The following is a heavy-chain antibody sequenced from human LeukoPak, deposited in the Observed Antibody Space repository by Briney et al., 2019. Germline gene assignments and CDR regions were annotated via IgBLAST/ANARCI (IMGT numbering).Heavy chain of an antibody. CDR2: INPNSGGT. J-gene: IGHJ4*02. Sequence: ASVKVSCKASGYTFTGYYMHWVRQAPGQGLEWMGWINPNSGGTNYAQKVQGRVTMTRDTSISTAYMELSRLRSDDTAVYYCARDPVTSTSGDYWGQGTLVTVSS. CDR1: GYTFTGYY. CDR3: ARDPVTSTSGDY. D-gene: IGHD3-10*01. V-gene: IGHV1-2*02.